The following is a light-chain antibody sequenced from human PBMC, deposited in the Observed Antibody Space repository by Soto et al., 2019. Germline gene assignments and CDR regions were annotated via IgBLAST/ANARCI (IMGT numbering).Light chain of an antibody. Sequence: DIQLTQSPSSLSASVGGKVTITCRASQSIRSYLNWVQQKPGKAPKLLIYDASSLQTGVPSRFSGSGSGTDFSLTISSLQPEDFATYYCQQSYSTPPWTFGQWTKVDIK. J-gene: IGKJ1*01. CDR3: QQSYSTPPWT. CDR2: DAS. CDR1: QSIRSY. V-gene: IGKV1-39*01.